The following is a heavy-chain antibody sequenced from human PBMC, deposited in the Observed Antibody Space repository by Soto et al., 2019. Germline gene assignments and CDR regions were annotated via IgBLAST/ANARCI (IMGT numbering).Heavy chain of an antibody. V-gene: IGHV1-69*12. CDR2: IIPIFGTA. D-gene: IGHD2-2*01. J-gene: IGHJ6*02. CDR1: GGTFSSYA. Sequence: QVQLVQSGAEVKKPGSSVKVSCKASGGTFSSYAISWVRQAPGQGLEWMGGIIPIFGTANYAQKFQGRVTLTADESTSTAYMELSSLRSEDTAVYYCARGEDVLVPAARVRGDYYYGMDVWGQGTTVTVSS. CDR3: ARGEDVLVPAARVRGDYYYGMDV.